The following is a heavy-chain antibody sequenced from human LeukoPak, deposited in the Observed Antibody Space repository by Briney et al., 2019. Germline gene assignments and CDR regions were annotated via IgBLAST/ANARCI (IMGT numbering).Heavy chain of an antibody. CDR1: GFTFSSYG. Sequence: GGSLRLSCAASGFTFSSYGMHWVRRAAGKGLEWGAVIGYDGSNKYYADSVKGRFTISRDNSKNTLYLQMNSLRAEDTAVYYCARDVNSSGWYYYYGMDVWGQGTTVTVSS. J-gene: IGHJ6*02. D-gene: IGHD6-19*01. CDR3: ARDVNSSGWYYYYGMDV. CDR2: IGYDGSNK. V-gene: IGHV3-33*01.